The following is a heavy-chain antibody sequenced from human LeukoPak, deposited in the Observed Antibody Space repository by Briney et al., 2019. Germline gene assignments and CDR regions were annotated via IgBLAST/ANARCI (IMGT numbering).Heavy chain of an antibody. CDR1: GFTFSDYA. V-gene: IGHV3-23*01. J-gene: IGHJ4*02. Sequence: PGQSLRLSCAASGFTFSDYAMSWVRESPGKGLDWGSSISGSGGSTYSADSVKARFAIPRDNSKNTLFLQMHSLRAQDTAVYYCAKGTLVYWYTSGSVNDYWGQGTLVTVSS. CDR3: AKGTLVYWYTSGSVNDY. CDR2: ISGSGGST. D-gene: IGHD3-10*01.